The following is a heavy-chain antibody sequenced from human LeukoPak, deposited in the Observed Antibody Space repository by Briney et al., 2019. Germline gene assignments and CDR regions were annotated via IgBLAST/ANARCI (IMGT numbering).Heavy chain of an antibody. Sequence: GASVKVSCKASGGTFSSYAISWVRQAPGQGLEWMGRIIPIFGTANYAQKFQGRVAITTDESTSTAYMELSSLRSEDTAVYYRARDLRHDFWSGYYSDYWGQGTLVTVSS. J-gene: IGHJ4*02. V-gene: IGHV1-69*05. CDR3: ARDLRHDFWSGYYSDY. D-gene: IGHD3-3*01. CDR1: GGTFSSYA. CDR2: IIPIFGTA.